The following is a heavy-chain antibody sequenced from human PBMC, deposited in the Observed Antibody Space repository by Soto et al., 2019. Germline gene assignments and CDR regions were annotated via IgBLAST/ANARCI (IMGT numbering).Heavy chain of an antibody. J-gene: IGHJ4*02. D-gene: IGHD5-18*01. CDR2: FDPEDGET. Sequence: ASVKVSCKVSGYTLTKLSMHWVRQAPGKGLEWMGGFDPEDGETIYAQKFQGRVTMTTDTSTSTAYMELRSLRSDDTAVYYCARGIQLWLMEDWGQGTLVTVSS. CDR3: ARGIQLWLMED. V-gene: IGHV1-24*01. CDR1: GYTLTKLS.